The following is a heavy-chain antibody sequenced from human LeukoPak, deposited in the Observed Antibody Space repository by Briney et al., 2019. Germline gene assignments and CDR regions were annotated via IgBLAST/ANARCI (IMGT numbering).Heavy chain of an antibody. CDR3: ARVGYSSGRHFDY. CDR2: IYYSGST. V-gene: IGHV4-59*12. D-gene: IGHD6-19*01. J-gene: IGHJ4*02. CDR1: GGSISSYY. Sequence: SETLSLTCTVSGGSISSYYWGWIRQPPGKGLEWIGYIYYSGSTNYNPSLKSRVTISVDTSKNQFSLKLSSVTAADTAVYYCARVGYSSGRHFDYWGQGTLVTVSS.